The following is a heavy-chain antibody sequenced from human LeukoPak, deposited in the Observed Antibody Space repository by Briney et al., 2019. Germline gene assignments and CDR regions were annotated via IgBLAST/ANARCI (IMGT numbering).Heavy chain of an antibody. V-gene: IGHV4-59*01. CDR3: ARVPRSLVVVPAPYFDY. CDR2: IYYSGST. Sequence: PSETLSLTCTVSGGSTSSYYWSWIRQPPGKGLEWIGYIYYSGSTNYNPSLKSRVTISVDTSKNQFSLKLSSVTAADTAVYYCARVPRSLVVVPAPYFDYWGQGTLVTVSS. D-gene: IGHD2-2*01. CDR1: GGSTSSYY. J-gene: IGHJ4*02.